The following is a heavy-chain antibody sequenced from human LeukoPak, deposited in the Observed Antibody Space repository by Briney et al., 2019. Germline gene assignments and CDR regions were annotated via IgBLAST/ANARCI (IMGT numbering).Heavy chain of an antibody. D-gene: IGHD1-1*01. CDR1: GFTFSSYG. V-gene: IGHV3-23*01. J-gene: IGHJ4*02. CDR3: AKSKQLAPWDY. Sequence: GGPLRLSCAASGFTFSSYGMTWVRQAPGKGLEWVSTISGSGDSTYYADSVKGRFTISRDNSKNTLYLQMNSLRAEDTAVYYCAKSKQLAPWDYWGQGTLVTVSS. CDR2: ISGSGDST.